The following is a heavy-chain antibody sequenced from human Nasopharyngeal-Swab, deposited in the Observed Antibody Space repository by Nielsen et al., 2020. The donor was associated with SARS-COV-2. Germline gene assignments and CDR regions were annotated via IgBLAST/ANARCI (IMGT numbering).Heavy chain of an antibody. J-gene: IGHJ3*01. Sequence: SETLSLTCAVYGGSFSGYSWIWVRQPPGKGLEWIGQIIHSGSTNYNPSPKSRITISVDTSKNQVSLKLNSVTAADTALYYCARLWPTVTTQWGQGTMVTVSS. D-gene: IGHD4-17*01. CDR3: ARLWPTVTTQ. CDR2: IIHSGST. CDR1: GGSFSGYS. V-gene: IGHV4-34*12.